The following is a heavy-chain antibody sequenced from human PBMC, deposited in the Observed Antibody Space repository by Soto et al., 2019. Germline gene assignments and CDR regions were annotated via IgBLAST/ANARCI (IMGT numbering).Heavy chain of an antibody. D-gene: IGHD2-21*01. Sequence: GDSLKISCKASGYSFTDHWIGWVLQVPGKGLEWMGVIYPGDSDVRSRPSDQGQVTISADTSITTAYLQWNSLKTSDTAIYYYARRYAGIYFDLWGQGTLVNVSS. J-gene: IGHJ4*02. CDR1: GYSFTDHW. V-gene: IGHV5-51*01. CDR3: ARRYAGIYFDL. CDR2: IYPGDSDV.